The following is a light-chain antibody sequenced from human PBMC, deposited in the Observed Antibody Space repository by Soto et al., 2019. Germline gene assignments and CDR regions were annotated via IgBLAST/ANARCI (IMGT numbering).Light chain of an antibody. Sequence: GDRVNITCLAIQDIGNDLGWYQQKPGKAPKRLIYDASTLQSGVASRFSGSGSGTEFTLIISGLQPDDSATYYCQQYTNTNNPWMFGQGTKVDIK. CDR2: DAS. CDR1: QDIGND. J-gene: IGKJ1*01. CDR3: QQYTNTNNPWM. V-gene: IGKV1-17*01.